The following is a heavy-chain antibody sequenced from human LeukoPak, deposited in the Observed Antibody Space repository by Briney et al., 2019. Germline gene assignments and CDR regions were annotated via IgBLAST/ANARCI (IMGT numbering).Heavy chain of an antibody. CDR1: GYTFTSYY. CDR2: INPSGGST. D-gene: IGHD6-6*01. Sequence: ASVKVSCKASGYTFTSYYMHWVRQAPGQGLEWMGIINPSGGSTSYAQKFQGRVTMTRDMSTSTVYMELSSLRSEDTAVYYCARDGLLPIAARPYYYYYMDVWGKGTTVTVSS. J-gene: IGHJ6*03. CDR3: ARDGLLPIAARPYYYYYMDV. V-gene: IGHV1-46*01.